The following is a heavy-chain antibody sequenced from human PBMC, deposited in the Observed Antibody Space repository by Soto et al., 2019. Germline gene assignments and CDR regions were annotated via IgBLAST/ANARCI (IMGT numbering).Heavy chain of an antibody. Sequence: GGSLRLSCAASGFSLSNNGMHWARQAPGKGLEWVAVISYDGNNKYYADSVKGRFTISRDNSKNTVYLEMNNLTAEDTAMYYWAKGGSGNYLTYYYYYGMDVWGQGTTVIVSS. D-gene: IGHD3-22*01. CDR1: GFSLSNNG. V-gene: IGHV3-30*18. J-gene: IGHJ6*02. CDR2: ISYDGNNK. CDR3: AKGGSGNYLTYYYYYGMDV.